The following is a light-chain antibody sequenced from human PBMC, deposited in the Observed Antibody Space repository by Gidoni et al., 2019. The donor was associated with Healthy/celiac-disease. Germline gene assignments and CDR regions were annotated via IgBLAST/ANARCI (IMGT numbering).Light chain of an antibody. J-gene: IGKJ4*01. CDR1: QSVSSY. Sequence: EIVLPQSPATLSLSPGERATLSCRASQSVSSYLAWYQKKPGQAPRLLIYDASNRATGIPARFSGSGSGTDFTLTISSLEPEDFAVYYCQQRSNWLTFXGXTKVEIK. CDR3: QQRSNWLT. V-gene: IGKV3-11*01. CDR2: DAS.